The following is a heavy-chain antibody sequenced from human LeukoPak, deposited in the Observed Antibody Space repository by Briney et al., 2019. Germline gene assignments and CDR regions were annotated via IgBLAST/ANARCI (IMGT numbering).Heavy chain of an antibody. D-gene: IGHD2-15*01. CDR2: ISSNGGST. CDR1: GFTFSSYA. V-gene: IGHV3-64*01. CDR3: ARERVDCSGATCLYYFDY. J-gene: IGHJ4*02. Sequence: GGSLRLSCAASGFTFSSYAMHSVRQVPGKGLEYVSAISSNGGSTYYANSVKGRFTISRDNSKNTLYLQLGSLRAEDMAVYYCARERVDCSGATCLYYFDYSGQGTLVTVSS.